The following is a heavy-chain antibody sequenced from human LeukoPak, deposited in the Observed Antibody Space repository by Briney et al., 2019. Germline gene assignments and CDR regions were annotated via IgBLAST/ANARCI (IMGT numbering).Heavy chain of an antibody. D-gene: IGHD4-17*01. V-gene: IGHV3-66*01. CDR1: GFTFSNNY. J-gene: IGHJ6*02. CDR3: ARTCGDYDYYYGLDV. Sequence: PGGSLRLSCAASGFTFSNNYMAWVRQAPGKGLEWASVIDSDGSTYYADSVKGRFTISRDNSKNTLFLQMNSLGAEDTAVYYCARTCGDYDYYYGLDVWGQGTTVTVSS. CDR2: IDSDGST.